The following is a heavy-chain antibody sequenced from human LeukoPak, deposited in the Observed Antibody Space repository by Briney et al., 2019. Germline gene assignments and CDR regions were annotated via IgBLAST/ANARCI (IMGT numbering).Heavy chain of an antibody. D-gene: IGHD2-21*02. CDR1: GGSISSGGYY. CDR3: ARASMVTGDRYFDY. J-gene: IGHJ4*02. CDR2: IYYSGST. V-gene: IGHV4-31*03. Sequence: KSSETLSLTCTVSGGSISSGGYYWSWIRQHPGKGLEWIVYIYYSGSTYYNPSLKSRVTISVDTSKNQFSLKLSSVTAADTAVYYCARASMVTGDRYFDYWGQGTLVTVSS.